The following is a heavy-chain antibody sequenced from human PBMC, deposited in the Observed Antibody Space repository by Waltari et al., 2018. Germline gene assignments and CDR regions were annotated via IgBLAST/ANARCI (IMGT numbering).Heavy chain of an antibody. Sequence: QVQLVESGGGVVQPGRSLRLSCAASGFTFSSYGMHWVRQAPGKGLEWVAVIWYDGSNKYYADSVKGRFTISRDNSKNTLYLQMNSLRAEDTAVYYCAKSQLIAGKSPPFDYWGQGTLVTVSS. V-gene: IGHV3-33*06. J-gene: IGHJ4*02. CDR1: GFTFSSYG. CDR3: AKSQLIAGKSPPFDY. CDR2: IWYDGSNK. D-gene: IGHD6-13*01.